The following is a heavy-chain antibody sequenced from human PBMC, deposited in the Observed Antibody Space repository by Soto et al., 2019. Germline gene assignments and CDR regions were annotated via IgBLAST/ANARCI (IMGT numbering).Heavy chain of an antibody. D-gene: IGHD3-16*02. Sequence: ASVKVSCKASGYTFTGYYMHWVRQAPGQGLEWMGWINPNSGGTNYAQKFQGRVTMTRDTSISTAYMELSRLRSDDTAVYYCARGPIPDYVWGSYRYLFDYWGQGTLVTVSS. CDR3: ARGPIPDYVWGSYRYLFDY. CDR2: INPNSGGT. V-gene: IGHV1-2*02. CDR1: GYTFTGYY. J-gene: IGHJ4*02.